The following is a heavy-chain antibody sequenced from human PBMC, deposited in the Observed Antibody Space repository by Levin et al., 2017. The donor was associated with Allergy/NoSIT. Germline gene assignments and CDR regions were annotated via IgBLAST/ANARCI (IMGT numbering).Heavy chain of an antibody. J-gene: IGHJ4*02. Sequence: GGSLRLSCKASGYTFTGYYMHWVRQAPGQGLEWMGWINPNSGGTNYAQKFQGRVTMTRDTSISTAYMELSRLRSDDTAVYYCARLLRGYSGSGLDYWGQGTLVTVSS. D-gene: IGHD5-12*01. CDR3: ARLLRGYSGSGLDY. CDR1: GYTFTGYY. CDR2: INPNSGGT. V-gene: IGHV1-2*02.